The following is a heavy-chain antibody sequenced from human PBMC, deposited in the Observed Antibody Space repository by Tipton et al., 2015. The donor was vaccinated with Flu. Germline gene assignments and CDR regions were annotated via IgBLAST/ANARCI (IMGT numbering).Heavy chain of an antibody. CDR2: IYTSENT. CDR1: GDSISSYY. J-gene: IGHJ4*02. Sequence: TLSLTCTVSGDSISSYYWTWIRQPAGQGLEWIGRIYTSENTNYNSSLKSRVTMSVDTSRNQISLKLKSVTAADTAMYYCAREMEASSPRAFDHGGQGTLVTVSS. CDR3: AREMEASSPRAFDH. V-gene: IGHV4-4*07. D-gene: IGHD2-2*01.